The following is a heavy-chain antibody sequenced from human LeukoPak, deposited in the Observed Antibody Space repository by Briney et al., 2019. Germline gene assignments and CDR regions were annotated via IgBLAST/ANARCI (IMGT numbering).Heavy chain of an antibody. D-gene: IGHD3-3*01. CDR3: AILFWSGFYTSFDS. CDR1: GFIYSRYW. J-gene: IGHJ4*02. CDR2: IKEDGSER. V-gene: IGHV3-7*05. Sequence: QPGGSLRLSCVGSGFIYSRYWMTWVRQAPGKGLEWVASIKEDGSERYYVDSVKGRFTISRDNAKKSLYLEMNSLRADDTAVYYCAILFWSGFYTSFDSWGQGTLVTVSS.